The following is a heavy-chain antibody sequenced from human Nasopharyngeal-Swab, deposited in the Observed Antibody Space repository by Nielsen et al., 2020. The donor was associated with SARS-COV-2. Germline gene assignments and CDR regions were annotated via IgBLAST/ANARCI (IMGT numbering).Heavy chain of an antibody. CDR3: AKDHFYDSGSYDRLYVDF. J-gene: IGHJ4*02. CDR1: GFTLSDYA. D-gene: IGHD3-10*01. CDR2: FSYDGSKR. V-gene: IGHV3-30*18. Sequence: GGSLRLSCAALGFTLSDYAMHWVRQAPGKGLEWVALFSYDGSKRYFADSMKGRFSISRDNIKNILYLQMDSLRADDTAVYYCAKDHFYDSGSYDRLYVDFWGQGTLVTVSS.